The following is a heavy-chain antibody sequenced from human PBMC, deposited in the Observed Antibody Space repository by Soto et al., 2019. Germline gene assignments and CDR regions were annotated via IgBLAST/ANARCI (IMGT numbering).Heavy chain of an antibody. CDR2: IYYSGST. Sequence: QLQLQESGPGLVKPSETLSLTCTVSGGSISSSSYYWGWIRQPPGKGLEWIGSIYYSGSTYYNPSLKSRVTISVDTSKNQFSLKLSSVTAADTAVYYCARHVDGPMVRGVTLLGGWFDPWGQGTLVTVSS. V-gene: IGHV4-39*01. D-gene: IGHD3-10*01. CDR1: GGSISSSSYY. J-gene: IGHJ5*02. CDR3: ARHVDGPMVRGVTLLGGWFDP.